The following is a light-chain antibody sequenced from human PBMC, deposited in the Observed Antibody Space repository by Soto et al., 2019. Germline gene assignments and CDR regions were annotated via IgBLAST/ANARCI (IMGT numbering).Light chain of an antibody. J-gene: IGLJ3*02. CDR1: SSNIGRNT. V-gene: IGLV1-44*01. CDR3: AAWDDSLNAWA. CDR2: SSD. Sequence: QSVLTQPPSASGTPGQRVTISCSGSSSNIGRNTVKWYRQLPGTAPKLLIGSSDQRRSGVPDRFSGSQSGTSASLAISGLQSEDEADYICAAWDDSLNAWAFGGGTKLTVL.